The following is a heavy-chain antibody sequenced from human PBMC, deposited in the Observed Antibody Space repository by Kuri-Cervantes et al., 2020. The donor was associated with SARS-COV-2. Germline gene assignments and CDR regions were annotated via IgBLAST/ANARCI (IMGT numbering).Heavy chain of an antibody. CDR3: ATFPAADVRGVFDY. CDR1: GYTFTDYY. J-gene: IGHJ4*02. V-gene: IGHV1-69-2*01. CDR2: VDPEDGET. D-gene: IGHD6-13*01. Sequence: ASVKVSCKVSGYTFTDYYMHWVQQAPGKGLEWMGLVDPEDGETIYAEKFQGRVTITADTSTDTAYMGLSSLRSEDTAVYYCATFPAADVRGVFDYWGQGTLVTVSS.